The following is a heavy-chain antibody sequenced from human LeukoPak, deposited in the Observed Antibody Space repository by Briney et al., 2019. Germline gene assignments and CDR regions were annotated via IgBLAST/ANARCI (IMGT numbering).Heavy chain of an antibody. J-gene: IGHJ5*02. D-gene: IGHD3-10*01. CDR1: GFTFSSYA. V-gene: IGHV3-23*01. CDR3: AKDGMVRGVIITGGRELDR. CDR2: ISGSGGST. Sequence: GGSLRLSCAASGFTFSSYAMSWVRQAPGKGLEWVSAISGSGGSTYYADSVKGRFTISRDNSKNTLYLQMNSLRAEDTAVYYCAKDGMVRGVIITGGRELDRWGQGTLVTVSS.